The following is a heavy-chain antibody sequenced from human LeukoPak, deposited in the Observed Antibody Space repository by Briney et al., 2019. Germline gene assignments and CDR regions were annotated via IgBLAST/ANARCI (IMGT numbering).Heavy chain of an antibody. CDR3: ARAFYNSSGFDY. Sequence: SETLSLTCTVSGGSISSYYWSWIRQPPGKGLEWIGYIYYSGSTNYNPSLKSRVTISVDTSKNQFSLKLSSVTAADTAVYYCARAFYNSSGFDYWGQGTLVTVSS. J-gene: IGHJ4*02. D-gene: IGHD3-22*01. CDR2: IYYSGST. V-gene: IGHV4-59*01. CDR1: GGSISSYY.